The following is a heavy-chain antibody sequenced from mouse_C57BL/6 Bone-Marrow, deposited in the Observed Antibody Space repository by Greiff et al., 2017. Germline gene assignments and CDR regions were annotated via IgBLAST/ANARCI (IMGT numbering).Heavy chain of an antibody. CDR3: TLLRWYTLY. D-gene: IGHD2-1*01. CDR2: IDPGNGDT. V-gene: IGHV14-4*01. J-gene: IGHJ2*01. Sequence: EVQLQESGAELVRPGASVKLSCTASGFNIKDDYMHWVKQRPEQGLEWIGWIDPGNGDTEYASKFQGKATITADTSSNTAYLQLSSLTSEDTAVYYCTLLRWYTLYWGQGTTLTVSS. CDR1: GFNIKDDY.